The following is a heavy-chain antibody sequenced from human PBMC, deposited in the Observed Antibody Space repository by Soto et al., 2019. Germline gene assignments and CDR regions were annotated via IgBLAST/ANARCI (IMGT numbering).Heavy chain of an antibody. CDR2: ISYDGSNK. V-gene: IGHV3-30-3*01. CDR3: ARDTRGYSYGTFDY. J-gene: IGHJ4*02. Sequence: PGGSLRLSCAASGFTFSSYAMHWVRQAPGKGLEWVAVISYDGSNKYYADSVKGRFTISRDNSKNTLYLQMNSLRAEDTAVYYCARDTRGYSYGTFDYWGQGTLVTVSS. CDR1: GFTFSSYA. D-gene: IGHD5-18*01.